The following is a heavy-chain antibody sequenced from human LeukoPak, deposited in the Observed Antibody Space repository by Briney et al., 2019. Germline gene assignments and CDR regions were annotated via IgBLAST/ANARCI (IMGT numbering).Heavy chain of an antibody. CDR2: IIPIFGSS. D-gene: IGHD4-17*01. J-gene: IGHJ3*02. CDR1: GGTFSSSA. Sequence: SVKVSCKASGGTFSSSAISWVRQAPGQGLEWLGGIIPIFGSSNYAQNFQDRVTITADESTGTAYMELSSLRSEDTAVYYCASVTTVTTKGHGAFDIWGQGTMVTVSS. CDR3: ASVTTVTTKGHGAFDI. V-gene: IGHV1-69*13.